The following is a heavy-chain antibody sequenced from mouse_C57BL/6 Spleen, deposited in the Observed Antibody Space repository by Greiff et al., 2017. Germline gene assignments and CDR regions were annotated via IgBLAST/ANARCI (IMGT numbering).Heavy chain of an antibody. J-gene: IGHJ1*03. CDR1: GFTFSDYY. CDR3: ARGDSSPWYFDV. D-gene: IGHD1-1*01. CDR2: INYDGSST. V-gene: IGHV5-16*01. Sequence: EVQLVESEGGLVQPGSSMKLSCTASGFTFSDYYMAWVRQVPEKGLEWVANINYDGSSTYYLDSLKSRFIISRDNAKNILYLQMSSLKSEDTATYYCARGDSSPWYFDVWGTGTTVTVSS.